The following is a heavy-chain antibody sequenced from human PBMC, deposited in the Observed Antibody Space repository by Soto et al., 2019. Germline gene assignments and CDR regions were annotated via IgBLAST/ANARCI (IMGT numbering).Heavy chain of an antibody. Sequence: GGSLRLSCAASGFTFRYYSMNWVRQAPGKGLEWVSSISSSSNYIYNADSVKGRFTISRDNAKNSLYLQMNSLRAEDTAVYYCARFGEQQLVLGNWFDPWGQGTLVTVSS. CDR2: ISSSSNYI. CDR3: ARFGEQQLVLGNWFDP. D-gene: IGHD6-13*01. CDR1: GFTFRYYS. V-gene: IGHV3-21*01. J-gene: IGHJ5*02.